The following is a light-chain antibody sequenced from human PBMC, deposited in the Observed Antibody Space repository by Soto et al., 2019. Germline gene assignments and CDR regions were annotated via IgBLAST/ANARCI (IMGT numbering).Light chain of an antibody. Sequence: QSVLTQPASVSGSPGQSITISCTGTSSDVGGYNYVSWYQQHPGKAPKLIIYEVSNRPSGVSNRFSGSKSGNTASLTISGLQAEDEADYYCSSFTSSTLYVFGTGTKLTVL. CDR3: SSFTSSTLYV. CDR2: EVS. V-gene: IGLV2-14*01. CDR1: SSDVGGYNY. J-gene: IGLJ1*01.